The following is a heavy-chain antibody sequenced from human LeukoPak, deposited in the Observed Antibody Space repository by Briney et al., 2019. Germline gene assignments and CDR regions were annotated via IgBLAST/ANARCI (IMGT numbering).Heavy chain of an antibody. CDR2: ISYDGSNK. CDR1: GFTFSSYA. V-gene: IGHV3-30*04. CDR3: AKVPRQHDNWFDP. J-gene: IGHJ5*02. D-gene: IGHD6-13*01. Sequence: GGSLRLSCAASGFTFSSYAMHWVRQAPGKGLEWVAVISYDGSNKYYADSVKGRFTISRDNSKNTLYLQMNSLRVEDTAVYYCAKVPRQHDNWFDPWGQGTLVTVSS.